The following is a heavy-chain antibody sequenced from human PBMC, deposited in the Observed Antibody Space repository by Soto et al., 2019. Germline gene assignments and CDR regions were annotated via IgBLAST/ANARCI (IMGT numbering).Heavy chain of an antibody. D-gene: IGHD3-16*01. CDR2: IYSGGST. Sequence: PGGSLRLSCAASGFTLSSYMMNWVRQAPGQGLEWVSVIYSGGSTYYADSVKGRFTISRDNAKNSLYLQMNSLRAEDTAVYYCAREIGAATYYYYGMDVWGQGTTVTVS. V-gene: IGHV3-66*01. CDR3: AREIGAATYYYYGMDV. J-gene: IGHJ6*02. CDR1: GFTLSSYM.